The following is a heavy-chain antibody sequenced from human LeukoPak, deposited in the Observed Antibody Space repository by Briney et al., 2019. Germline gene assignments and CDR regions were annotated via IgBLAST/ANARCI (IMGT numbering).Heavy chain of an antibody. Sequence: ASVKVSCKASGYTFTGYYMHWVRQAPGQGLEWMGRINPNSGGTNYAQKFQGKVTMTRDTSISTAYMELSRLRSDDTAVYYCARDSLEWLSFDYWGQGTLVTVSS. V-gene: IGHV1-2*06. CDR3: ARDSLEWLSFDY. D-gene: IGHD3-3*01. CDR1: GYTFTGYY. CDR2: INPNSGGT. J-gene: IGHJ4*02.